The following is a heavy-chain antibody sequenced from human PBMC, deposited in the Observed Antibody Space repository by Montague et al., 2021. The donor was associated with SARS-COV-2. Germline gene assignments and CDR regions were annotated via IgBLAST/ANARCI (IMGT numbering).Heavy chain of an antibody. J-gene: IGHJ5*02. Sequence: SETLSLTCSVSGGSISSYYWSWIRQPPGKGLEWIGYIFHSGITXXXPSXKCRVTISVDMSKNQFSLQLNSVTAADSAVYYCARTEYNWNDWFDPWGQGTLVTVSS. CDR3: ARTEYNWNDWFDP. CDR1: GGSISSYY. V-gene: IGHV4-59*13. D-gene: IGHD1-20*01. CDR2: IFHSGIT.